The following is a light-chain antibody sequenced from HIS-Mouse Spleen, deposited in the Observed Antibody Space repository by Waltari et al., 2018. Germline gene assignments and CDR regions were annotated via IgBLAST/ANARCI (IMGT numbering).Light chain of an antibody. CDR1: SSHVGGYHY. CDR2: EVS. J-gene: IGLJ3*02. CDR3: SSYTSSSTLV. V-gene: IGLV2-14*01. Sequence: QSALTQPASVSGSPGQSIPISCTGTSSHVGGYHYVSWYQPHPGKAPKLMIYEVSNRPSGVSNRFSGSKSGNTASLTISGLQAEDEADYYCSSYTSSSTLVFGGGTKLTVL.